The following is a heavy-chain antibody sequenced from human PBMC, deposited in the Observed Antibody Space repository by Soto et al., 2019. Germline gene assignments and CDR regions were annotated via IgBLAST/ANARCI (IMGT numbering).Heavy chain of an antibody. CDR1: GYTFNSYG. CDR2: IRPYNGNT. D-gene: IGHD3-10*01. Sequence: ASVKVSCKASGYTFNSYGISWVRQAPGQGLEWMGWIRPYNGNTNYAQKLQGRVTMTTDTPTSTAYMELRSLRSDDTAVYYCARDREGYYGSGSYSYYYYGMEVWGQGATVTVS. J-gene: IGHJ6*02. V-gene: IGHV1-18*01. CDR3: ARDREGYYGSGSYSYYYYGMEV.